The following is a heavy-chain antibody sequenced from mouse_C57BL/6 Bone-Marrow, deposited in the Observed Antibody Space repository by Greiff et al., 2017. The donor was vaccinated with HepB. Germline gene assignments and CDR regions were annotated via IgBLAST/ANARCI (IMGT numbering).Heavy chain of an antibody. Sequence: QVTLKVSGPGILQPSQTLGLTCSFSGFSLSTFGMGVGWIRQPSGKGLEWLAHIWWDDDKYYNPALKSRLTISKDTSKIPVFLQIANVYTADTAIYYYARMRVTTVVVHWYYDVWGTGTTVTVSS. V-gene: IGHV8-8*01. CDR3: ARMRVTTVVVHWYYDV. D-gene: IGHD1-1*01. CDR2: IWWDDDK. CDR1: GFSLSTFGMG. J-gene: IGHJ1*03.